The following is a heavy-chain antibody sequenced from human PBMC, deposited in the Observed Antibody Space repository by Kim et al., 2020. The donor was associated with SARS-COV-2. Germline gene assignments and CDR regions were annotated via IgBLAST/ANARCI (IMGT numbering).Heavy chain of an antibody. J-gene: IGHJ4*02. V-gene: IGHV3-74*01. CDR3: ARVCGDCYSGFDY. Sequence: ADSVKGRFTISRDNAKNTLYLQMNSLRAEDTAVYYCARVCGDCYSGFDYWGQGTLVTVSS. D-gene: IGHD2-21*01.